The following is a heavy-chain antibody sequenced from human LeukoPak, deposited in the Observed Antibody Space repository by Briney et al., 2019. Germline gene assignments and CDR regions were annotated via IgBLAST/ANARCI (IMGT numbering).Heavy chain of an antibody. CDR1: GFTFSNYA. J-gene: IGHJ4*01. CDR3: TRAKRGPFDY. Sequence: GGSLRLSCAASGFTFSNYAIHWVRQAPGKGLDWVAVVSFDGSKKYYADSVKGRFTISRDNSKNTLYLQMNTLRPDDTAVYYCTRAKRGPFDYWGQGTLVTVSS. CDR2: VSFDGSKK. V-gene: IGHV3-30-3*01.